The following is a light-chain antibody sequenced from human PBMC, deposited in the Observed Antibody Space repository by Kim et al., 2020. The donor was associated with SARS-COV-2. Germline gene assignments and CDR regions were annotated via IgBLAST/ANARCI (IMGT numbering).Light chain of an antibody. Sequence: PGERATLSCRASQSVSSSYLAWYQQKPGQAPRLLIYGASSRATGIPDSFSGSGSGTDFTLTISRLEPEDFAVYYCQQYGSSPPWTFGQGTKVDIK. CDR1: QSVSSSY. J-gene: IGKJ1*01. V-gene: IGKV3-20*01. CDR2: GAS. CDR3: QQYGSSPPWT.